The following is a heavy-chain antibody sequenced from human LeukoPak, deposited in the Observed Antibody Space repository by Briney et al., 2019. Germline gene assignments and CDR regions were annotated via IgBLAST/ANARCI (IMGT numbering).Heavy chain of an antibody. CDR2: IIPIFGTA. J-gene: IGHJ3*02. CDR1: GGTFSSYA. V-gene: IGHV1-69*13. D-gene: IGHD2-2*01. CDR3: ARVGGYCSSTSCYGAFDI. Sequence: ASAKVSCKASGGTFSSYAVDWVRQAPGQGLEWMGGIIPIFGTANYAQKFQGRVTITAVESTSTAYMELSSLKSEDTALYYCARVGGYCSSTSCYGAFDIWGQGTMVTVSS.